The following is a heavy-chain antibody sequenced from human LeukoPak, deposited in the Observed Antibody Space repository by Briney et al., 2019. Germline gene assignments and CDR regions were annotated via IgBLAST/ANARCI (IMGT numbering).Heavy chain of an antibody. Sequence: GGSLRLSCAASGFTFSGYYMNWIRQAPGKGLEWISYISSSSSYTNYAESVKGRFTISRDNAQNSLYLQMNSLRAEDTAVYFCARAWYSSSAPPGYWGQGTLVTVSS. CDR3: ARAWYSSSAPPGY. D-gene: IGHD6-13*01. CDR2: ISSSSSYT. V-gene: IGHV3-11*05. CDR1: GFTFSGYY. J-gene: IGHJ4*02.